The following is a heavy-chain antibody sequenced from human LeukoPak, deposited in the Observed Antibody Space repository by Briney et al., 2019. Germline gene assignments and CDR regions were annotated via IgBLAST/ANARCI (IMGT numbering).Heavy chain of an antibody. V-gene: IGHV1-8*03. J-gene: IGHJ5*02. D-gene: IGHD2-21*01. CDR3: ARGLNWGGRAGRYWFDP. CDR2: MNPNSGNT. Sequence: ASVKVSCKASGYTFTSYDINWVRQATGQGLEWMGWMNPNSGNTGYAQKFQGRVTITRNTSISTAYMELSSLRSEDTAVYYCARGLNWGGRAGRYWFDPWGQGTLVTVPS. CDR1: GYTFTSYD.